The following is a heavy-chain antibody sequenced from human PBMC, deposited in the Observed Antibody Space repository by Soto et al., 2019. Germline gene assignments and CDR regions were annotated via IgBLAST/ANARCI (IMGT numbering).Heavy chain of an antibody. CDR2: INPNSGGT. CDR1: GYTFTGYY. V-gene: IGHV1-2*04. J-gene: IGHJ4*02. Sequence: GASVKVSCKASGYTFTGYYMHWVRQAPGQGLEWMGWINPNSGGTNYAQKFRGWVTMTRDTSISTAYMELSRLRSDDTAVYYCAREGGLYCSSTSCPFDYWGQGTLVTVSS. D-gene: IGHD2-2*01. CDR3: AREGGLYCSSTSCPFDY.